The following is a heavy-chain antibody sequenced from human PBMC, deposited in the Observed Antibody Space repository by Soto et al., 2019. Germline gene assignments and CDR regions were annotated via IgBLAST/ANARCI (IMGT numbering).Heavy chain of an antibody. CDR1: GYSFTSYW. J-gene: IGHJ6*03. V-gene: IGHV5-51*01. D-gene: IGHD2-15*01. CDR3: ARGNFPNCSGGSCYSKQHYYYYYYMDV. Sequence: GESLKISCNGSGYSFTSYWIGWVRQMPGKGLEWMGIIYPGDSDTRYSPSFQGQVTISADKSISTAYLRWTSLKASYTAMYYFARGNFPNCSGGSCYSKQHYYYYYYMDVWGKGTTVTVSS. CDR2: IYPGDSDT.